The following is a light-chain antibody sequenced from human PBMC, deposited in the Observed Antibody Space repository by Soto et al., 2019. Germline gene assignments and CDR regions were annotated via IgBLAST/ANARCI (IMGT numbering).Light chain of an antibody. CDR3: QQYENLPIT. CDR1: QGINSV. Sequence: DIQLTQSPSFLSAFVGDRVTITCRASQGINSVLAWYQQKPGRAPKLLIYDASNLEVGVPSRFSGGGSGTDFTLTISSPQPEDVATYYCQQYENLPITCGQGTRREIK. CDR2: DAS. J-gene: IGKJ5*01. V-gene: IGKV1-33*01.